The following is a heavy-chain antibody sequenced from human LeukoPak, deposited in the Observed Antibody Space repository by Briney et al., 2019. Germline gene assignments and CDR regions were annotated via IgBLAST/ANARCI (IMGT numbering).Heavy chain of an antibody. CDR2: ISYDGSNK. CDR3: AKGIHFSDYYDTGGYSVDF. V-gene: IGHV3-30*04. D-gene: IGHD3-22*01. CDR1: GFTFSSYA. J-gene: IGHJ4*02. Sequence: TGGSLRLSCAASGFTFSSYAMHWVRQAPGKGLEWVAVISYDGSNKYFVDSVKGRFTISRDNSKNTLYLQMNSLRAEDTAVYYCAKGIHFSDYYDTGGYSVDFWGQGTLVTVSS.